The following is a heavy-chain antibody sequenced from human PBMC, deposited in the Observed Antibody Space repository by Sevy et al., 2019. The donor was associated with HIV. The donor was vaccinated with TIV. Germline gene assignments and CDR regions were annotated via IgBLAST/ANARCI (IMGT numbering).Heavy chain of an antibody. CDR2: IRYDGSTR. CDR1: GFSFSAYG. D-gene: IGHD3-10*01. J-gene: IGHJ3*02. Sequence: GGSLRLSCAASGFSFSAYGMHWVRQAPGKGLEWVTFIRYDGSTRYYADSVKGRFTISRDNLRITLYLEMNSLRAEDTAVYYWVKGLGMVQGALLSDDTWGQGTMVTVSS. V-gene: IGHV3-30*02. CDR3: VKGLGMVQGALLSDDT.